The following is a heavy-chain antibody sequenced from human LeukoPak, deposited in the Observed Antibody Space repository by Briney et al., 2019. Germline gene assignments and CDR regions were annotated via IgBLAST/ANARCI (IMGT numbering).Heavy chain of an antibody. D-gene: IGHD3-22*01. Sequence: GGSLRLSCVASGFTFSTYGMSWVRQAPGKGLEWVSAISGSGGSTYYADSVKGRFTISRDNSKNTLYLQMNSLRAEDTAVYYCARQAYYYDSLGYWGQGTLVTVSS. V-gene: IGHV3-23*01. CDR1: GFTFSTYG. CDR3: ARQAYYYDSLGY. CDR2: ISGSGGST. J-gene: IGHJ4*02.